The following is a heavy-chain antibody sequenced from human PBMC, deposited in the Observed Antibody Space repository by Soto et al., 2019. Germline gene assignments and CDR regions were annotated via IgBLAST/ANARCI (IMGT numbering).Heavy chain of an antibody. CDR3: ARGRASGSYYLLDY. Sequence: ASVKVSCKASGDTFTTYDINWVRQATGHGLEWMGWINPNSGNIGYAQRFQGRVTMTRDTAIRTAYMEVSSLRSDDTAVYYCARGRASGSYYLLDYWGQGTWGTVSA. D-gene: IGHD3-10*01. J-gene: IGHJ4*02. CDR1: GDTFTTYD. V-gene: IGHV1-8*01. CDR2: INPNSGNI.